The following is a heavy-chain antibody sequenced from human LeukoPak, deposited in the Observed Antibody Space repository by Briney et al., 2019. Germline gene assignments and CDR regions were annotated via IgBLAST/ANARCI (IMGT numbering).Heavy chain of an antibody. CDR1: GFTFSSYA. J-gene: IGHJ1*01. V-gene: IGHV3-23*01. Sequence: PGGSLRLSCAASGFTFSSYAMSWVRQAPGKGLEWVSAISGSGGSTYYADSVKGRFTISRDNSKNTLYLQMNSLRAEDTAVCYCAKSFQYYYDSSGYLYFQHWGQGTLVTVSS. D-gene: IGHD3-22*01. CDR3: AKSFQYYYDSSGYLYFQH. CDR2: ISGSGGST.